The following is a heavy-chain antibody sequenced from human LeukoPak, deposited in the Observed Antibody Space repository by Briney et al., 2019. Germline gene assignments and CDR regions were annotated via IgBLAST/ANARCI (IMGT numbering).Heavy chain of an antibody. CDR1: GFTFSSYG. J-gene: IGHJ4*02. Sequence: GASLRLSCAASGFTFSSYGMHWVRQAPGKGLEWVAVIWYDGSNKYYADSVKGRFTISRDNSKNTLYLQMNSLRAEDTAVYYCARDQRWLQFTFDYWGQGTLVTVSS. CDR2: IWYDGSNK. V-gene: IGHV3-33*01. CDR3: ARDQRWLQFTFDY. D-gene: IGHD5-24*01.